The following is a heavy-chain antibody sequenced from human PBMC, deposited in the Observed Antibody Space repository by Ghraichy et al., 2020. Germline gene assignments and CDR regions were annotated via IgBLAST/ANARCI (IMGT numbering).Heavy chain of an antibody. CDR1: GFTFSSYS. D-gene: IGHD3-16*02. CDR2: ISSSSSYI. CDR3: ASWDMITFGGVIVAFDY. V-gene: IGHV3-21*01. J-gene: IGHJ4*02. Sequence: GGSLRLSCAASGFTFSSYSMNWVRQAPGKGLEWVSSISSSSSYIYYADSVKGRFTISRDNAKNSLYLQMNSLRAEDTAVYYCASWDMITFGGVIVAFDYWGQGTLVTVSS.